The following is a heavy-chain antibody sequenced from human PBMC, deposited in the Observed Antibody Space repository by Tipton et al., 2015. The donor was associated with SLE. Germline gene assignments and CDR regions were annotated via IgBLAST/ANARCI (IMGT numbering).Heavy chain of an antibody. Sequence: QSGAEVKEPGTSVKVSCKASGYTFTGYYIYWVRQAPGQGLEWMGLINPKNGDTKYAQKFQGRVIITRDTSISTAYMELSSLRFDDTAIYYCARGSQPYYYDSSGYFPWGQGTLVTVS. CDR1: GYTFTGYY. CDR3: ARGSQPYYYDSSGYFP. D-gene: IGHD3-22*01. V-gene: IGHV1-2*02. J-gene: IGHJ5*02. CDR2: INPKNGDT.